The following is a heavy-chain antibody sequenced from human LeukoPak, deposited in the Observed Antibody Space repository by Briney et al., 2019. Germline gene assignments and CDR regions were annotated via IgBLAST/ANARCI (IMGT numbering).Heavy chain of an antibody. J-gene: IGHJ5*02. CDR3: AKVLWLGELLDNWFDP. Sequence: GASVKVSCKVSGYTLTELSMHWVRQAPGKRLEWMGGFDPEDGETIYAQKFQGRVTMTEDTSTDTAYMELSSLRSEDTAVYYCAKVLWLGELLDNWFDPWGQGTLVTVSS. CDR2: FDPEDGET. CDR1: GYTLTELS. D-gene: IGHD3-10*01. V-gene: IGHV1-24*01.